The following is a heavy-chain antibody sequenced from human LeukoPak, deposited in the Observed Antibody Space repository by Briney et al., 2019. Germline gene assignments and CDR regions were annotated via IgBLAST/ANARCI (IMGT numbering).Heavy chain of an antibody. CDR3: ARRLTQYDCFDP. CDR2: TYYRSTWYN. J-gene: IGHJ5*02. CDR1: GDSVSSNSVT. Sequence: KSSQTLSLTCAISGDSVSSNSVTWNWIRQSPSRGLEWLGRTYYRSTWYNGYAVSVRGRITVNPDTSKNQFSLHLNSVTPEDTAVYYCARRLTQYDCFDPWGQGILVTVSS. V-gene: IGHV6-1*01. D-gene: IGHD2-2*01.